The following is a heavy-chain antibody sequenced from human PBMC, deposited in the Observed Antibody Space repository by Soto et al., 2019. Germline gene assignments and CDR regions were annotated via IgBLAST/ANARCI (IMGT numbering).Heavy chain of an antibody. Sequence: QEQLVESGGGVVQPGRSLRLSCAASGFTFNNYGIHWVRQAPGKGLEWVAVIWYDGSQTRYADSVKGRFTISRDNFKNTLYLQMDSLRAEDTAMYYCARDFIVGAIYSGVYYYSLDVWGRGTTVTVSS. CDR1: GFTFNNYG. J-gene: IGHJ6*01. CDR3: ARDFIVGAIYSGVYYYSLDV. CDR2: IWYDGSQT. V-gene: IGHV3-33*01. D-gene: IGHD1-26*01.